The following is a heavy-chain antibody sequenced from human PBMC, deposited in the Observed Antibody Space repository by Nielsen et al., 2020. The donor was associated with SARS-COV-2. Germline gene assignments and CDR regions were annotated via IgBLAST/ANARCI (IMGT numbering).Heavy chain of an antibody. J-gene: IGHJ6*02. CDR1: GGSISSGGYY. Sequence: SETLSLTCTVSGGSISSGGYYWSWIRQHPGKGLEWIGYIYYSGSTYYNPSLKSRVTISVDTSKNQFSLRLNSVTAADTAQYYCARDRQGYNYYYGMDVWGQGTTVTVS. CDR2: IYYSGST. CDR3: ARDRQGYNYYYGMDV. V-gene: IGHV4-31*03. D-gene: IGHD5-24*01.